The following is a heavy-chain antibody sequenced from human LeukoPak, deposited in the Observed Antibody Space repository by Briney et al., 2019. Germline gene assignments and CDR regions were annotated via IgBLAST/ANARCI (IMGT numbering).Heavy chain of an antibody. CDR3: ARGSGSYYGY. Sequence: ASVKVSCKASGYTFTGYYMHWVRQAPGQGLEWMGWINPNSGGTKYAQKFQGRVTMTEDTSTDTAYMELSSLRSEDTAVYYCARGSGSYYGYWGQGTLVTVSS. D-gene: IGHD1-26*01. CDR1: GYTFTGYY. J-gene: IGHJ4*02. V-gene: IGHV1-2*02. CDR2: INPNSGGT.